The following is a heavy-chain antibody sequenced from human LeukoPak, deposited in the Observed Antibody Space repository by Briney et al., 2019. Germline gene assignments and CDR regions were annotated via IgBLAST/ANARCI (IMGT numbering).Heavy chain of an antibody. J-gene: IGHJ4*02. CDR2: IDPSDSYT. D-gene: IGHD6-13*01. V-gene: IGHV5-10-1*01. CDR1: GYSFTSYW. CDR3: ARSPGIAAADYYFDY. Sequence: GESLKISCKGSGYSFTSYWIGWVRQMPGKGLEWMGRIDPSDSYTNYSPSFQGHVTISADKSISTAYLQWSSLKASDTAMYYCARSPGIAAADYYFDYWGQGTLVTVSS.